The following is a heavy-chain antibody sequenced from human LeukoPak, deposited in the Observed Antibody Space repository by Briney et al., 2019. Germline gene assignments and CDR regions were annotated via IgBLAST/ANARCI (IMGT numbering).Heavy chain of an antibody. V-gene: IGHV3-21*01. Sequence: GGSLRLSCAASGFTFNRYNMNWVRRAPGKGPEWVSSISTSSSYVYYADSVRGRFTISRDNAKNSLYLQMNSLRAEDTAVYSCARGADGVSSNSRGWFDPWGQGTLVTVSS. D-gene: IGHD2-15*01. J-gene: IGHJ5*02. CDR1: GFTFNRYN. CDR2: ISTSSSYV. CDR3: ARGADGVSSNSRGWFDP.